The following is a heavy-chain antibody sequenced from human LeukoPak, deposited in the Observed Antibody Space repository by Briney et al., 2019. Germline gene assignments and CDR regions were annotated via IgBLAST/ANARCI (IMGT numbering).Heavy chain of an antibody. CDR1: GFTFSSYA. D-gene: IGHD5-18*01. V-gene: IGHV3-30-3*01. CDR2: ISYDGSNK. Sequence: PGGSLRLSCAASGFTFSSYAMHWVRQAPGKGLEWVAVISYDGSNKYYADSVKGRFTISRDDSKNTLYLQMNSLKTEDTAVYYCTTDPIQLWLTQNFDYWGQGTLVTVSS. J-gene: IGHJ4*02. CDR3: TTDPIQLWLTQNFDY.